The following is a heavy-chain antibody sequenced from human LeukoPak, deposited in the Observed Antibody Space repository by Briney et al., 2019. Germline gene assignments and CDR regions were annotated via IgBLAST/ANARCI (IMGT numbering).Heavy chain of an antibody. D-gene: IGHD3-22*01. CDR2: ISPNSGGT. Sequence: ASVKVSCKASGYTFTGYYMHWVRQAPGQGLGWMGRISPNSGGTNYAQKFQGRVTMTSDTSISTAYMELSRLRSDDTAVYYCARDMGRSGYYYYYYGMDVWGQGTTVTVSS. CDR1: GYTFTGYY. V-gene: IGHV1-2*06. CDR3: ARDMGRSGYYYYYYGMDV. J-gene: IGHJ6*02.